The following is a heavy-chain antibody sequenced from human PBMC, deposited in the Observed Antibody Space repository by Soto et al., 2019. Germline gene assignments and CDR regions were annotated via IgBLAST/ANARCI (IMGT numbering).Heavy chain of an antibody. D-gene: IGHD3-22*01. J-gene: IGHJ4*02. CDR2: ITSGSSFK. CDR1: GFTFSNSN. Sequence: EVQLVESGGGLVKPGGSLRLSCAASGFTFSNSNMNWVRQAPGKGLEWVSSITSGSSFKNYADSVKGRFTISRDNDKNSLYLQMNSLRADDTAVYYCARDPPLSTIVVVGVDDFWGQGTLVTVSS. CDR3: ARDPPLSTIVVVGVDDF. V-gene: IGHV3-21*06.